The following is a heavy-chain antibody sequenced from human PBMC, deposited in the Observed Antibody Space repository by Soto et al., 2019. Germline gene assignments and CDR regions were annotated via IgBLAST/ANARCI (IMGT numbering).Heavy chain of an antibody. J-gene: IGHJ4*02. Sequence: VQLVESGGGVVQPGMSLRLSCAASGYTFSSYGMHWVRQAPGKGLEWVAVISYAGSNIYYADSVKGRFTISRDNSKNTLDLHLNSLRAEDTAVYYCARDSSEWGMAGRLDYWGQGTPVTVSS. V-gene: IGHV3-30*03. CDR1: GYTFSSYG. CDR2: ISYAGSNI. D-gene: IGHD6-6*01. CDR3: ARDSSEWGMAGRLDY.